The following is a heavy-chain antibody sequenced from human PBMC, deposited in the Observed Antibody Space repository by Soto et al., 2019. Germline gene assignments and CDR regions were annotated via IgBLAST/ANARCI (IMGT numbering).Heavy chain of an antibody. V-gene: IGHV3-30*18. Sequence: GGSLRLSCAASGFTFSSYGMHWVRQAPGKGLEWVAVISYDGSNKYYADSVKGRFTISRDNSKNTLYLQMNSLRAEDTAVYYCAKDQSYYGSGSYRPSYYYYYGMDVWGQGTTVTVSS. J-gene: IGHJ6*02. CDR2: ISYDGSNK. CDR3: AKDQSYYGSGSYRPSYYYYYGMDV. D-gene: IGHD3-10*01. CDR1: GFTFSSYG.